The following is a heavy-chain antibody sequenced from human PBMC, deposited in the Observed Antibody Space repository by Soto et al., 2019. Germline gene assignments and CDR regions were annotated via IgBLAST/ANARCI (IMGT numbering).Heavy chain of an antibody. Sequence: SETLSLTCTVSGGSFNTGGYYWSWVRQRPEKGLEWIGYVYDSGHTYYNPSLKSRPAISLDTSKSQFSLKLSSVTAADTALYFCARMPFGAFGFWGQGTLVTVSS. D-gene: IGHD3-3*01. J-gene: IGHJ4*02. CDR2: VYDSGHT. V-gene: IGHV4-31*03. CDR3: ARMPFGAFGF. CDR1: GGSFNTGGYY.